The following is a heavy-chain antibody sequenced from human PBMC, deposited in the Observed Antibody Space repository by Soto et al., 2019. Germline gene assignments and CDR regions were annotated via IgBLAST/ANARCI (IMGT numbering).Heavy chain of an antibody. CDR3: ARDTLPSMIVPKADFHYYGMDV. D-gene: IGHD3-22*01. CDR1: GGSISSGGYY. J-gene: IGHJ6*02. CDR2: IYYSGST. Sequence: NPSETLSLTCTVSGGSISSGGYYWSWIRQHPGKGLEWIGYIYYSGSTYYNTSLKSRVTISVDTSKNQFSLKLSSVTAADTAVYYRARDTLPSMIVPKADFHYYGMDVWGQGTTVTVSS. V-gene: IGHV4-31*03.